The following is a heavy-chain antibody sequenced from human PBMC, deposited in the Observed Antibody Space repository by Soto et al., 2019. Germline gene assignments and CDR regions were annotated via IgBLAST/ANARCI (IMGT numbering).Heavy chain of an antibody. CDR3: ARGARFLEWSLSPSYFDY. J-gene: IGHJ4*02. V-gene: IGHV4-59*01. D-gene: IGHD3-3*01. Sequence: SETLSLTCTLSGDSINAYWWGWIRQPPGKGLEWVGYIYHEGTAYYNPSLRSRVTISVDTSKNQFSLKLSSVTAADTAVYYCARGARFLEWSLSPSYFDYWGQGTLVTVSS. CDR1: GDSINAYW. CDR2: IYHEGTA.